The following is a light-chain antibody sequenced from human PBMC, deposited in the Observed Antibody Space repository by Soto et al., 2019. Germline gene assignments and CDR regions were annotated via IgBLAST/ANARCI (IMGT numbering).Light chain of an antibody. V-gene: IGKV3-15*01. Sequence: EIVMTQSPATLSVSPGERGTFSCRASQSVSSNLAWYQQRPGQAPRLLIYGASTRATGIPARFSGSGSGTELTLTISSLQTEDFAVYYCQQYNNWPFTFGPGTKVDIK. CDR3: QQYNNWPFT. CDR2: GAS. J-gene: IGKJ3*01. CDR1: QSVSSN.